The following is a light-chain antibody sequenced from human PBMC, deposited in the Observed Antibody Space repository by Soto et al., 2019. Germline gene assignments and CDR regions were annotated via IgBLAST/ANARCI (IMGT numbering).Light chain of an antibody. Sequence: DIQMTQSPSTLSGSVGDRVTITCRASQTISSWLAWYQQKPRKAPKLLIYKASTLKSGVPSRFSGSGSGTEFTLTISSLQPDDFATYYFQHYNSYSEAFGQGTKVDIK. V-gene: IGKV1-5*03. CDR1: QTISSW. CDR2: KAS. CDR3: QHYNSYSEA. J-gene: IGKJ1*01.